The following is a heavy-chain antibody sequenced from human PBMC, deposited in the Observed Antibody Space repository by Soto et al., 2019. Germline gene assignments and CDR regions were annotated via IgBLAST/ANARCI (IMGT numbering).Heavy chain of an antibody. V-gene: IGHV4-59*12. J-gene: IGHJ6*02. D-gene: IGHD3-10*01. CDR1: GGSMISYY. CDR2: IYYAGST. Sequence: PSETLSLTCTVSGGSMISYYWSWIRQPPGRGLEWIGFIYYAGSTKYNPSLNSRVTISVDTSKNQFSLKLSSVTAADTAVYYCARVSGIYYYGMDVWGQGTTVTVSS. CDR3: ARVSGIYYYGMDV.